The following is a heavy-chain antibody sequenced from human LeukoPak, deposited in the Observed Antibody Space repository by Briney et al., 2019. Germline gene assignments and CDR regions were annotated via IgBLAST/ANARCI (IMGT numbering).Heavy chain of an antibody. CDR2: FYYSGST. V-gene: IGHV4-59*01. Sequence: SETLSLTCTVSGGSISSYYWSWIRQAPGKGLEWIGYFYYSGSTNSNPSLKRRVTISVDTSKNQFSLRLRSVTAADTAVYYCARRPSRGWGSDWYFDLWGRGTLVTVSS. D-gene: IGHD3-16*01. CDR1: GGSISSYY. CDR3: ARRPSRGWGSDWYFDL. J-gene: IGHJ2*01.